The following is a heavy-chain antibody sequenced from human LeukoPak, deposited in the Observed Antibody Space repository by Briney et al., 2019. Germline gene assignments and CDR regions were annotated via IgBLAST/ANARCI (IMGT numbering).Heavy chain of an antibody. J-gene: IGHJ4*02. D-gene: IGHD3-9*01. V-gene: IGHV3-7*03. CDR1: GFTLSDYY. CDR2: IKQDGSEK. CDR3: AGGTGFIIKD. Sequence: GGSLRLSCATSGFTLSDYYMNWVRQAPGKGLEWVANIKQDGSEKNYVDSVKGRFTISRDNAKNSLYLQMNNLRVEDTAMYYCAGGTGFIIKDWGQGTLVTVSS.